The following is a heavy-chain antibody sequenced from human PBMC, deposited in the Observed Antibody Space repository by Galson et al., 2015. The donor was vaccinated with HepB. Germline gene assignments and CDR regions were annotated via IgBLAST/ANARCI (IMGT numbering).Heavy chain of an antibody. CDR2: ISSRSKWYN. J-gene: IGHJ6*02. V-gene: IGHV6-1*01. CDR1: GDSVSSNSAA. Sequence: CAISGDSVSSNSAAWNWIRQSPSRGLEWLGRISSRSKWYNDYAVSVKSRITINPDTSKNQFSLQLNSVTPEDTAVYYCARATIYCYGMDVWGQGTTVTVSS. CDR3: ARATIYCYGMDV. D-gene: IGHD5-12*01.